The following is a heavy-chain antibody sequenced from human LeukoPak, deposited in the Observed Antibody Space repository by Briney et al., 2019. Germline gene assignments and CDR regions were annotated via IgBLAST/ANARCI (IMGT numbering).Heavy chain of an antibody. J-gene: IGHJ3*02. D-gene: IGHD3-3*01. CDR2: INSDGSST. V-gene: IGHV3-74*01. CDR1: GFTFSSYW. CDR3: ASAYYDFWSGHNDAFDI. Sequence: GGSLRLSCAASGFTFSSYWMHWVRQAPGKGLVWVSRINSDGSSTSYADSVKGRFTISRDNAKNTLYLQMNSLRAEDTAVYYCASAYYDFWSGHNDAFDIWGRGTMVTVSS.